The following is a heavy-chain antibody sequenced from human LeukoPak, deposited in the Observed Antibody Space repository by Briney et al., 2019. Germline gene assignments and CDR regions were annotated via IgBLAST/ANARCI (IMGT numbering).Heavy chain of an antibody. CDR2: ITSSGDYI. CDR1: GFTFSSYS. Sequence: GGSLRLSCAASGFTFSSYSMNWVRQAPGKGLEWVSSITSSGDYIYYADSMKGRFTTSRDNAKSSLFLQMNSLRAEDTAVYFCAKEDVVAAVPHPFQHWGQGTLVTVSS. J-gene: IGHJ1*01. D-gene: IGHD2-2*01. CDR3: AKEDVVAAVPHPFQH. V-gene: IGHV3-21*01.